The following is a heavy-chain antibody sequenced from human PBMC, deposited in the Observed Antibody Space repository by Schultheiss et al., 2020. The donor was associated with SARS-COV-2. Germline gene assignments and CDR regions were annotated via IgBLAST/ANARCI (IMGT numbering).Heavy chain of an antibody. CDR3: ARRPLTSAWPFQH. V-gene: IGHV1-2*02. Sequence: ASVKVSCKASGYTFTGYYMHWVRQAPGQGLEWMGWINPNSGGTKSPQKFQGRVTLTSDRSSTTAYLELSGLRSDDTAVYYCARRPLTSAWPFQHWGQGTLVTVSS. CDR2: INPNSGGT. CDR1: GYTFTGYY. J-gene: IGHJ1*01. D-gene: IGHD6-19*01.